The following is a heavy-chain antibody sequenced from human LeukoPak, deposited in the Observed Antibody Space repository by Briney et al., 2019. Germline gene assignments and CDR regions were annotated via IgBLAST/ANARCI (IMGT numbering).Heavy chain of an antibody. J-gene: IGHJ5*02. CDR3: ARESGFMMVGEINADNWFDP. V-gene: IGHV3-30*04. Sequence: GGSLRLSCSGAGFTFRDSAFHWVRQAPGKGLEWVAVISDDGSKRFYADSVKGRFTISRDNSRDALYLHMQTLRPEDSAVYYCARESGFMMVGEINADNWFDPWGQGTPVTVSS. D-gene: IGHD3-3*01. CDR2: ISDDGSKR. CDR1: GFTFRDSA.